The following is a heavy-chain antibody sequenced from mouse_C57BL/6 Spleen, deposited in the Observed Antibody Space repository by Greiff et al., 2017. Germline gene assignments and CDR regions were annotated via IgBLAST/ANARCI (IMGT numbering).Heavy chain of an antibody. CDR3: ARALYDYDADYYAMDY. Sequence: EVNLVESGGGLVQSGRSLRLSCATSGFTFSDFYMEWVRQAPGKGLEWIAASRNKANDYTTEYSASVKGRFIVSRDTSQSILYLQMNALRAEDTAIYYCARALYDYDADYYAMDYWGQGTSVTVSS. CDR1: GFTFSDFY. V-gene: IGHV7-1*01. D-gene: IGHD2-4*01. J-gene: IGHJ4*01. CDR2: SRNKANDYTT.